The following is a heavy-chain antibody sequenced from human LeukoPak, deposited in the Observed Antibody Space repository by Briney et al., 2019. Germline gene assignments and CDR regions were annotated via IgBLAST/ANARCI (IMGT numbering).Heavy chain of an antibody. J-gene: IGHJ4*02. V-gene: IGHV1-2*02. CDR1: GYTFTGYY. D-gene: IGHD2-2*02. CDR2: INPNSGGT. CDR3: ARSYCSSTSCYSPKY. Sequence: ASVKVCCKASGYTFTGYYMHWVRQAPGQGLEWMGWINPNSGGTNYAQKLQGRVTMTRDTSISTAYMELSRLRSDDTAVYYCARSYCSSTSCYSPKYWGQGTLVTVSS.